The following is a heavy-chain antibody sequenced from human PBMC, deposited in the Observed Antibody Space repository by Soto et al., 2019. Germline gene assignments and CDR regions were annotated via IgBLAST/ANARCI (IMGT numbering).Heavy chain of an antibody. Sequence: PSETLSLTCTVSGGSISSGGYYWSWIRQHPGKGLEWIGYIYYSGSTYYNPSLKSRLTISVDRSKNQFSLKLSSVTAADTAVYYCARHFNRYEDCTNGVCYSATYYYNYGMDVWGQGTTVTVSS. V-gene: IGHV4-31*03. D-gene: IGHD2-8*01. CDR1: GGSISSGGYY. CDR3: ARHFNRYEDCTNGVCYSATYYYNYGMDV. J-gene: IGHJ6*02. CDR2: IYYSGST.